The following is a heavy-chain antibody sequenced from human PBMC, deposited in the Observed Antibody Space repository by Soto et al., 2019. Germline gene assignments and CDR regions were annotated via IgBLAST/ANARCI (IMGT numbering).Heavy chain of an antibody. CDR2: ISYDGSNK. Sequence: QVQLVESGGGVVQPGRSLRLSCAASGFTFSSYGMHWVRQAPGKGLEWVAVISYDGSNKYYADSVKGRFTISRDNSKNTLYRQMNSLRAEDTAVYYCAKDLRSSSWYSRQDYYYGMDVWGQGTTVTVSS. D-gene: IGHD6-13*01. CDR3: AKDLRSSSWYSRQDYYYGMDV. CDR1: GFTFSSYG. J-gene: IGHJ6*02. V-gene: IGHV3-30*18.